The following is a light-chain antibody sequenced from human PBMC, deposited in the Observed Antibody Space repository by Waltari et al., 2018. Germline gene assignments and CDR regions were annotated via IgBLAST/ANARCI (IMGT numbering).Light chain of an antibody. CDR3: QSYDSSLSAYV. CDR2: ENT. CDR1: SSNMGAGYD. V-gene: IGLV1-40*01. J-gene: IGLJ1*01. Sequence: QSVLTQPPSVSGAPGPRVTIFCTGSSSNMGAGYDVPWYQQLPGTAPKLLIHENTNRPSGVPDRFSGSKSGTSASLAMTGLQAEDEADYYCQSYDSSLSAYVLGTGTKVTVL.